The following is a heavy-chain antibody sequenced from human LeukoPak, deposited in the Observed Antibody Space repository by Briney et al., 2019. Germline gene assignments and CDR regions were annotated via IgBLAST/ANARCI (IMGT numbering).Heavy chain of an antibody. D-gene: IGHD5-18*01. CDR1: GYTFTSYY. Sequence: ASVKVSCTASGYTFTSYYMHWVRQAPGQGLEWMGIINPSGGSTSYAQKFQGRVTMTRDTSTSTVYMELSSLRSEDTAVYYCARERGLYSAAMVTYYFDYWGQGTLVTVSS. J-gene: IGHJ4*02. CDR3: ARERGLYSAAMVTYYFDY. V-gene: IGHV1-46*01. CDR2: INPSGGST.